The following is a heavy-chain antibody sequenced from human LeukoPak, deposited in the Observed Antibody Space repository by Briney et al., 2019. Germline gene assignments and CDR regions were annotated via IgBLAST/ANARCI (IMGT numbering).Heavy chain of an antibody. CDR3: AKDSLPSYGGYFDF. CDR2: ISGSGGST. J-gene: IGHJ4*02. V-gene: IGHV3-23*01. D-gene: IGHD3-16*01. CDR1: GITFSRYA. Sequence: GGSLRLSCAASGITFSRYAMSWVRQAPGKGLEWVSGISGSGGSTYYADFVKGRFTISRDNSKNTLYLQMNTLRAEDTAVYYCAKDSLPSYGGYFDFWGQGTLVTISS.